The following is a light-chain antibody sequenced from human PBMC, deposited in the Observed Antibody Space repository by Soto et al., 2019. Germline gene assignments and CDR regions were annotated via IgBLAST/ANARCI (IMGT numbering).Light chain of an antibody. CDR3: ASWDDSLSGWV. Sequence: QSVLTQPPSASGTSGQRVTISCSGSGSNIGSNSVSWYQQLPGTAPKLLIYSNDQRPSGVPDRFSGSKSGTSASLAISGLRSEDEADYYCASWDDSLSGWVFGGGTKVTVL. V-gene: IGLV1-47*02. CDR1: GSNIGSNS. CDR2: SND. J-gene: IGLJ3*02.